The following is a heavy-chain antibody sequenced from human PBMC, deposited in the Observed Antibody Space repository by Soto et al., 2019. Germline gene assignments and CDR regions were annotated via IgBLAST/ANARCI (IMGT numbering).Heavy chain of an antibody. V-gene: IGHV1-3*01. CDR1: GYTFTSYA. CDR2: INAGNGNT. CDR3: AMNDRIVPAAMATEY. D-gene: IGHD2-2*01. Sequence: ASVKVSCKASGYTFTSYAMHWVRQAPGQRLEWMGWINAGNGNTKYSQKFQGRVTMTRDTSTSTAYMELSSLRSEDTAVYYCAMNDRIVPAAMATEYWGQGTLVTVSS. J-gene: IGHJ4*02.